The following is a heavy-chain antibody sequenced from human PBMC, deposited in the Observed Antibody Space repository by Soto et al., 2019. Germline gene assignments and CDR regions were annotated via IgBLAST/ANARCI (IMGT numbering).Heavy chain of an antibody. V-gene: IGHV4-30-2*05. J-gene: IGHJ3*02. Sequence: TLSLTCAVTGGSGSSCTYSWNWVWHPPGKGLEWMAYIYHSGSFYYNPPLKRRVTISLATSKNPFALKLTYVRAADAAVYYCAREGPYHAFDIWGQGTRVTVSS. CDR2: IYHSGSF. CDR1: GGSGSSCTYS. CDR3: AREGPYHAFDI.